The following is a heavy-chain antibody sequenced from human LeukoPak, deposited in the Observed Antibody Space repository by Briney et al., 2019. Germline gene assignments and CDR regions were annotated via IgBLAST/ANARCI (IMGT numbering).Heavy chain of an antibody. Sequence: PGGSLRLSCAASGFTFSSYAMSWVRQAPGKGLEWVSTISGSGGVTYYPDSVRGRFTISRDNSKNTLHLQMDSLRPEDTAIYYCAQWPEGATPKFHYWGQGTLVTVSS. CDR1: GFTFSSYA. CDR3: AQWPEGATPKFHY. V-gene: IGHV3-23*01. D-gene: IGHD1-26*01. J-gene: IGHJ4*02. CDR2: ISGSGGVT.